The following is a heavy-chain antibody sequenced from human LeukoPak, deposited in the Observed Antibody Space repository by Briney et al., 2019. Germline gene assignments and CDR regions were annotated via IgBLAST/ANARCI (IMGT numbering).Heavy chain of an antibody. CDR3: VRYSGYDSV. CDR2: INSDESST. Sequence: GGSLRLSCAASGLCFSSYWMHWVRQAPGKGLVWVSRINSDESSTNYADSVKGRFTISRDNAKNTLYLQMNSLRAEDTAVYYCVRYSGYDSVWGQGTLVTVSS. J-gene: IGHJ4*02. CDR1: GLCFSSYW. V-gene: IGHV3-74*01. D-gene: IGHD5-12*01.